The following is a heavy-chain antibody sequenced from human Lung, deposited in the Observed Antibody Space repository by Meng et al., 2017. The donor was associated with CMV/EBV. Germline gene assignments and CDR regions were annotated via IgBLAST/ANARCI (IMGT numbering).Heavy chain of an antibody. CDR2: ISISSGYK. V-gene: IGHV3-21*01. D-gene: IGHD4-17*01. CDR1: GFIFSSYS. J-gene: IGHJ4*02. Sequence: GGSXRLXCAASGFIFSSYSMNWVRQAPGKGLEWVSSISISSGYKNYADSVKGRFTISRDNAKNSLYLQMSSLRAEDTAVYYCARVPYGDYPYGGQGTLVTVSS. CDR3: ARVPYGDYPY.